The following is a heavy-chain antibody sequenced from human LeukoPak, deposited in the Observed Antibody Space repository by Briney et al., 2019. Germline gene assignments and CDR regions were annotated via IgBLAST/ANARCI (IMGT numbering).Heavy chain of an antibody. D-gene: IGHD2-2*01. Sequence: SETLSLTCTVSGGSISSGSYYWRWIRQPAGKGLESIGRIYTSGSTNYNPSLKSRVTISVDTSKNQFSLKLSSVTAADTAVYYCARDIVVVPAAIESWFDPWGQGTLVTVSS. CDR2: IYTSGST. J-gene: IGHJ5*02. CDR1: GGSISSGSYY. CDR3: ARDIVVVPAAIESWFDP. V-gene: IGHV4-61*02.